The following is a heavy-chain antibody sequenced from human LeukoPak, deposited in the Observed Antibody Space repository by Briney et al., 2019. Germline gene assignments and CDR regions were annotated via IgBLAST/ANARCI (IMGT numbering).Heavy chain of an antibody. CDR3: AKERFRALDP. CDR1: GFTFSSYA. J-gene: IGHJ5*02. V-gene: IGHV3-23*01. D-gene: IGHD3-3*01. Sequence: GGSLRLSCTGSGFTFSSYAMTWVRQAPGKGLEWVSTISGSGDARYYADSVRGRFTISRDNPINTLYLQMSSLRAEDTALYYCAKERFRALDPWGQGTLVSVAS. CDR2: ISGSGDAR.